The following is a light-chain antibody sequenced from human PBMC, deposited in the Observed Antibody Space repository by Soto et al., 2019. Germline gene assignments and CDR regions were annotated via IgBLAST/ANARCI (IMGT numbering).Light chain of an antibody. Sequence: QSALTQPASVSGSLGQSITISCTGTSSDVGAYNYVSWYQQHPDKAPKLLIFEVTNRPSGVSGRFSGSKSGITASLSISGLQPEDEAEYYCTSYSSSSPVLFGGENKRTV. V-gene: IGLV2-14*01. J-gene: IGLJ2*01. CDR2: EVT. CDR3: TSYSSSSPVL. CDR1: SSDVGAYNY.